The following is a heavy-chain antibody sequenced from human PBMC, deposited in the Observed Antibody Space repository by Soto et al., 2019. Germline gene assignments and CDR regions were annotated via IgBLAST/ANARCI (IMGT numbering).Heavy chain of an antibody. CDR2: MNPNSGNT. Sequence: GASVKVSCKASGYTFTSYDINWVRQATGQGLEWMGWMNPNSGNTGYAQKFQGRVTMTRNTSISTAYMELSSLRSEDTAVYYCARGRRGDRKYSSGWYGYWFDPWGQGTLVTVSS. D-gene: IGHD6-19*01. CDR3: ARGRRGDRKYSSGWYGYWFDP. J-gene: IGHJ5*02. V-gene: IGHV1-8*01. CDR1: GYTFTSYD.